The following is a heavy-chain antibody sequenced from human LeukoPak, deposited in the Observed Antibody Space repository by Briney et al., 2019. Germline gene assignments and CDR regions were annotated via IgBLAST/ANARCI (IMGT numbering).Heavy chain of an antibody. D-gene: IGHD3-3*01. CDR3: VAPITIFGVVIPGGY. Sequence: ASAKVSCKASGYTFTSYDINWVRQATGQGLEWMGWMNPNSGNTGYAQKFQGRVTITRNTSISTAYMELSSLRSEDTAVYYCVAPITIFGVVIPGGYWGQGTLVTVSS. CDR2: MNPNSGNT. CDR1: GYTFTSYD. V-gene: IGHV1-8*03. J-gene: IGHJ4*02.